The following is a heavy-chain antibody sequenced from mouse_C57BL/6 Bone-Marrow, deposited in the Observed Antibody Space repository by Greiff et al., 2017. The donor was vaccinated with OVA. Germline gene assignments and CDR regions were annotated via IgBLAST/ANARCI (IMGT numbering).Heavy chain of an antibody. CDR3: AHYEDY. J-gene: IGHJ2*01. Sequence: VQLQESGPELVKPGASVKISCKASGYAFSSSWMNWVKQRPGKGLEWIGRIYPGDGDTNYNGKFKGKATLTADKSSSTAYMQLSSLTSEDSAVYFCAHYEDYWGQGTTLTVSS. D-gene: IGHD1-1*01. CDR2: IYPGDGDT. V-gene: IGHV1-82*01. CDR1: GYAFSSSW.